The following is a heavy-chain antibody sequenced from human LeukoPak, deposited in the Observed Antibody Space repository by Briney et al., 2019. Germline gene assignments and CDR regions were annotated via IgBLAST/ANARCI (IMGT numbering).Heavy chain of an antibody. Sequence: PARSLRLSCTASGFIFGDYSMNWVRQAPGKGLEWVGFIRSKAYGRTAEYATSVKGRFTISRDDYNSIAYLQMNSLKTEDTAVYYCTRVGYSSSWYSVYWGQGTLVTVSS. J-gene: IGHJ4*02. D-gene: IGHD6-13*01. CDR3: TRVGYSSSWYSVY. CDR1: GFIFGDYS. CDR2: IRSKAYGRTA. V-gene: IGHV3-49*04.